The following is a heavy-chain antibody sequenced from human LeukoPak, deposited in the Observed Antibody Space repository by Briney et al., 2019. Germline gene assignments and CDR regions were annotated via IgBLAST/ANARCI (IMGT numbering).Heavy chain of an antibody. CDR2: IYTSGST. CDR3: ASDGYPKVGRYYYSYYLDV. D-gene: IGHD5-18*01. J-gene: IGHJ6*03. Sequence: RASQTLSLTCTVSGGSISSCIYDGSWIRQPARKALGWSVRIYTSGSTNYNPSLKSRSTISVDTSKNHISMKLSSVTDAATAVYYCASDGYPKVGRYYYSYYLDVWGKGTTVTVSS. V-gene: IGHV4-61*02. CDR1: GGSISSCIYD.